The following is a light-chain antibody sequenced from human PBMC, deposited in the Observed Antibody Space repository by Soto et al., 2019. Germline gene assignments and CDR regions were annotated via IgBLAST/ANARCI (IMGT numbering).Light chain of an antibody. V-gene: IGKV3-20*01. CDR2: GAS. J-gene: IGKJ1*01. Sequence: EIVLTQSPGTLSLSPGERATLSCRASQSVSSSYLAWYQQKPGQAPRLLIYGASSRATGIPDRFSGSGSGTDFTFTISRLEPEDFAVYYCQQYGRSPWTFGQGTKV. CDR1: QSVSSSY. CDR3: QQYGRSPWT.